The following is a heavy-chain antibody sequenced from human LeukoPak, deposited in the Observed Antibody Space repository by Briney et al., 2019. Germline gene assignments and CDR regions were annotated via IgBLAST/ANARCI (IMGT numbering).Heavy chain of an antibody. J-gene: IGHJ4*02. Sequence: GGSLRLSCAASGFTFSSYAMHWVRQAPGKGLEWVAVISYDGNNKYYADSVKGRFTISRDNSKNTLYLQMNSLRAEDTAVYYCARVLESDPEYYFDYWGQGTLVTVSS. CDR3: ARVLESDPEYYFDY. CDR1: GFTFSSYA. V-gene: IGHV3-30-3*01. CDR2: ISYDGNNK. D-gene: IGHD1-1*01.